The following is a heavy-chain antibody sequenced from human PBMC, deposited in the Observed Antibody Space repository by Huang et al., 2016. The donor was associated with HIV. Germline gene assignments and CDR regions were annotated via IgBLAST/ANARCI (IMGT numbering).Heavy chain of an antibody. CDR1: GFTFGNNP. D-gene: IGHD2-15*01. CDR2: ISLNSRTN. V-gene: IGHV3-48*02. CDR3: VREQMATKLLDS. J-gene: IGHJ5*01. Sequence: EVQLVASGGGFVKPGEALRLSCAASGFTFGNNPMYWVRRTSKKAVECISYISLNSRTNYYAASVRGRFTIARDNAKSSVCLQMERLKDDDSGLYFCVREQMATKLLDSWGRGTAVTVSS.